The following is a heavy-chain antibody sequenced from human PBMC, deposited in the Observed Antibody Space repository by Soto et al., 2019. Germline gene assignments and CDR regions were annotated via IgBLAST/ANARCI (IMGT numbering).Heavy chain of an antibody. Sequence: SETLSLTCAVSGGSISSSNWWSWVREPPGKGLEWIGEIYHSGSTNYNPSLKSRVTISVDKSKNQFSLKLSSVTAADTAVYYCARVSGSYYYGMDVWGQGTTVTVSS. CDR3: ARVSGSYYYGMDV. D-gene: IGHD1-26*01. V-gene: IGHV4-4*02. CDR2: IYHSGST. CDR1: GGSISSSNW. J-gene: IGHJ6*02.